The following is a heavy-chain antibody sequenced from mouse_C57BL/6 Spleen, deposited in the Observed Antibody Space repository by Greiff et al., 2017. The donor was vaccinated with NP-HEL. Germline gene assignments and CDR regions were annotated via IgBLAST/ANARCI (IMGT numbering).Heavy chain of an antibody. V-gene: IGHV3-5*01. CDR2: IYYSGTR. D-gene: IGHD1-1*01. Sequence: EVQGVESGPGLVKPSQTVFLTCTVTGISITTGNYRWSWIRQFPGNKLEWIGYIYYSGTRTYNPSLTSRTTITRDTPKNQFFLEMNSLTAEDTATYYCARIYVSSYDWYFDVWGTGTTVTVSS. CDR1: GISITTGNYR. CDR3: ARIYVSSYDWYFDV. J-gene: IGHJ1*03.